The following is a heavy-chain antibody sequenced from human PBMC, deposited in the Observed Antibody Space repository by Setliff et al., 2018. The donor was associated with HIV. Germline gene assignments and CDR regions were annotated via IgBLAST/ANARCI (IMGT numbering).Heavy chain of an antibody. Sequence: SETLSLTCAVYGGSFSGYYWGRIRQPPGKGLEWIGEINHSGSTNYNPSLKSRVTMSVDTSMNQFSLKLNSVTAADTAAYFCARHDGMKAARRYNNDYMDVWGKGTTVTVSS. CDR3: ARHDGMKAARRYNNDYMDV. CDR1: GGSFSGYY. J-gene: IGHJ6*03. V-gene: IGHV4-34*01. D-gene: IGHD6-6*01. CDR2: INHSGST.